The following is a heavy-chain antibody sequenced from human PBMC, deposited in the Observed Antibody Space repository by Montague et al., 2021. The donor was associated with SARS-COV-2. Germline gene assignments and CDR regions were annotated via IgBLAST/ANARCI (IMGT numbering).Heavy chain of an antibody. CDR3: ARHPSYSSGWYDWFDP. CDR1: GGSISSYY. CDR2: IFYSGNT. D-gene: IGHD6-19*01. Sequence: SETLSLTCTVSGGSISSYYWSWIRQPPGKGLEWIGYIFYSGNTNYNPSLKSRVTISIDTSKNQFSLKLRSVTAADTAVYYCARHPSYSSGWYDWFDPWGQGTLVTVPS. J-gene: IGHJ5*02. V-gene: IGHV4-59*08.